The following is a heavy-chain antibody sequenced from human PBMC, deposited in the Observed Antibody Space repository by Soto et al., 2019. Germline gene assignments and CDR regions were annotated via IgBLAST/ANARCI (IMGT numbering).Heavy chain of an antibody. J-gene: IGHJ6*02. V-gene: IGHV3-30*18. CDR1: KFTFDTYG. Sequence: QEQLVESGGGVVQPGRSLRLSCAASKFTFDTYGMHWVRQAPGKGLEWVAVISYDGSNKYYADSVKGRFTISRDNDKNTLHLQMNSLRAEDTAVYYCAKGPYYDVVPAGMDVWGQGTTVTVSS. D-gene: IGHD3-16*01. CDR3: AKGPYYDVVPAGMDV. CDR2: ISYDGSNK.